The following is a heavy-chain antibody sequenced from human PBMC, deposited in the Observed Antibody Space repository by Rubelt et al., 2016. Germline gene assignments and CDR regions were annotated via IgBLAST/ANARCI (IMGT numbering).Heavy chain of an antibody. D-gene: IGHD6-19*01. CDR1: GCSISSSSYY. J-gene: IGHJ4*02. CDR3: ARRDSSGWRPYYFDY. Sequence: QLQLQESGPGLVKPSETLSLTCTVSGCSISSSSYYWGWIRQPPGKGLEWIGSIYYSGSTYYNPSLKSRVTISVDTSKNHFSLKLSSVTAADTAVYYWARRDSSGWRPYYFDYWGQGTLVTVSS. V-gene: IGHV4-39*01. CDR2: IYYSGST.